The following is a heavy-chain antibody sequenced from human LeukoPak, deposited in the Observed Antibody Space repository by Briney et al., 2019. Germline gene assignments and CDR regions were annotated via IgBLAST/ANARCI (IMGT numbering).Heavy chain of an antibody. D-gene: IGHD3-22*01. CDR1: GFAFSSYW. CDR3: ARDKSEYDSSGRGDY. V-gene: IGHV3-74*03. CDR2: INGDGSYT. Sequence: PGGSLKLSWAASGFAFSSYWMHWFRQVPGKGLVWLLRINGDGSYTKYADSVKGRFTISRDNAQNTLFLQMNSLSAEDTAVYFCARDKSEYDSSGRGDYWGQGTLVTVSS. J-gene: IGHJ4*02.